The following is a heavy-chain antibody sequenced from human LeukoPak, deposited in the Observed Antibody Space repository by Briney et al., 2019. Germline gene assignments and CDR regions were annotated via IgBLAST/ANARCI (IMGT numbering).Heavy chain of an antibody. CDR1: GFTFSNYS. V-gene: IGHV3-30*04. CDR2: ISYDGSHQ. D-gene: IGHD5-18*01. J-gene: IGHJ4*02. CDR3: ARGCHRGDGYGGFFDY. Sequence: GESLRLSCAASGFTFSNYSNHWVRQGPGKGMECVAVISYDGSHQEYGDSVEGRSTICRDTCTNTMYLHMNSLRAEDTAGYDCARGCHRGDGYGGFFDYWGQGTLVTVSS.